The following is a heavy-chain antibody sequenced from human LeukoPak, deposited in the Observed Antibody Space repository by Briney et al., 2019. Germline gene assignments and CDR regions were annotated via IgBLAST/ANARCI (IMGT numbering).Heavy chain of an antibody. CDR2: MDNSDYT. CDR1: GVSVSENY. J-gene: IGHJ1*01. CDR3: ARQFGFYYDTSGFPEFFQD. D-gene: IGHD3-22*01. Sequence: GGSLRLSCAASGVSVSENYMSWVRQAPGKGLEWVSVMDNSDYTYYSDAVNGRFTISRDSSTNTLYLQMNSLRAEDTATYYCARQFGFYYDTSGFPEFFQDWGQGTLVIVFS. V-gene: IGHV3-66*04.